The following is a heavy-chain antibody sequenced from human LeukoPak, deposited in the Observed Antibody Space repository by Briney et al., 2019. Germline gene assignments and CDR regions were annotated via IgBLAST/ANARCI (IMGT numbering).Heavy chain of an antibody. V-gene: IGHV3-30*03. Sequence: GRSLRLSCAASGFTFSSYGMHWVRQAPGKGLEWVAVISYDGSNKYYADSVKGRFTISRDNSKNTLYLQMNSLRAEDTAVYYCAREDVDTAMAFDYWGQGTLVTVSS. CDR2: ISYDGSNK. CDR1: GFTFSSYG. D-gene: IGHD5-18*01. CDR3: AREDVDTAMAFDY. J-gene: IGHJ4*02.